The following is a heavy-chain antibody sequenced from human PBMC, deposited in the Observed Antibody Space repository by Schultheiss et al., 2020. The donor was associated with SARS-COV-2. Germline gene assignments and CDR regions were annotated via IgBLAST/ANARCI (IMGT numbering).Heavy chain of an antibody. D-gene: IGHD3-16*02. CDR1: GGSFSGYY. J-gene: IGHJ6*02. CDR3: ARDRDPYRVTFGGVIGYYYYGMDV. CDR2: INHSGST. Sequence: SETLSLTCAVYGGSFSGYYWSWIRQPPGKGLEWIGEINHSGSTNYNPSLKSRVTISVDTSKNQFSLKLSSVTTADTAVYYCARDRDPYRVTFGGVIGYYYYGMDVWGQGTTVTVSS. V-gene: IGHV4-34*01.